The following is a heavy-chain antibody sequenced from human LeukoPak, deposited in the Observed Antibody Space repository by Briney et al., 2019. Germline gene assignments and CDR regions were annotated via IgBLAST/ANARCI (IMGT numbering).Heavy chain of an antibody. Sequence: SGGSLRLSCAVSGFTFSSYGMHWARQAPGKGLEWVAVISYDGSNKYYADSVKGRFTISRDNSKNTLYLQMNSLRAEDTAVYYCAKDVDYWGQGTLVTVSS. CDR1: GFTFSSYG. CDR3: AKDVDY. CDR2: ISYDGSNK. J-gene: IGHJ4*02. V-gene: IGHV3-30*18.